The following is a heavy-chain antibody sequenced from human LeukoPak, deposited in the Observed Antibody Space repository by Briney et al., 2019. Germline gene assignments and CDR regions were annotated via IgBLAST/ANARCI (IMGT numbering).Heavy chain of an antibody. J-gene: IGHJ6*03. CDR1: GGSISSYY. Sequence: SETLSLTCTVSGGSISSYYWSWIRQPAGKGLEWIGRIYTSGSTNYNPSLKSRVTMPVDTSKNEFSLKLSSVTAADTAVYYCARDPYYYDSSAYGWYYYMDVWGKGTTVTVSS. D-gene: IGHD3-22*01. V-gene: IGHV4-4*07. CDR2: IYTSGST. CDR3: ARDPYYYDSSAYGWYYYMDV.